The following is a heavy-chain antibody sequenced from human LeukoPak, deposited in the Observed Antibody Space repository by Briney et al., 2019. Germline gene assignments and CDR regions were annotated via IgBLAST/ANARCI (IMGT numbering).Heavy chain of an antibody. CDR3: AKGSGWNDY. D-gene: IGHD6-19*01. J-gene: IGHJ4*02. V-gene: IGHV3-23*01. CDR2: ISGSGGST. CDR1: GFTFSSYG. Sequence: PGGTLRLSCAASGFTFSSYGMSWVRQAPGKGLEWVSAISGSGGSTYYADSVKSRFTISRDNSKNTLYLQMNSLRAEDTAVYYCAKGSGWNDYWGQGTLVTVSS.